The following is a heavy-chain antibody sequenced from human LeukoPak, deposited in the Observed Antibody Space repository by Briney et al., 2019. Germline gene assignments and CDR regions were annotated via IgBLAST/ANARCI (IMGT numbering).Heavy chain of an antibody. V-gene: IGHV3-21*01. CDR1: GFTFSSYS. CDR2: ISSSSSYI. D-gene: IGHD6-13*01. CDR3: AKDSAAAGPGYFDY. J-gene: IGHJ4*02. Sequence: PGGSLRLSCAASGFTFSSYSMNWVRQAPGKGLEWVSSISSSSSYIYYADSVKGRFTISRDNAKNSLYLQMNSLRAEDTAVYYCAKDSAAAGPGYFDYWGQGTLVTVSS.